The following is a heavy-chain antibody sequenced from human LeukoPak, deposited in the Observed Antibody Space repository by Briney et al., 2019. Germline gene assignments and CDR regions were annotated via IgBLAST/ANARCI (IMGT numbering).Heavy chain of an antibody. CDR2: ISISGENT. D-gene: IGHD3-3*02. Sequence: GGSLRLSCAASGFTFSSYAMSWVRQAPGKGLEWVSAISISGENTYYADSVKGRFTISRDTSRNTLYLQMHSLRAEDTAVYYCARLISASSSRFSDYWGQGTLVTVSS. CDR1: GFTFSSYA. V-gene: IGHV3-23*01. J-gene: IGHJ4*02. CDR3: ARLISASSSRFSDY.